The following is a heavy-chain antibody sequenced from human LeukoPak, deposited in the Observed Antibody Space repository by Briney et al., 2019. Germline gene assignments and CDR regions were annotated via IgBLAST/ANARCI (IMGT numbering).Heavy chain of an antibody. D-gene: IGHD3-22*01. V-gene: IGHV4-34*01. Sequence: PSETLSLTCAVYGGSLSGYYWSWIRQPPGKGLEWIGEINHSGSTNYNPSLKSRVTISVDTSKNQFSLKLSSVTAADTAVYYCARLQSRYYYDSSGYPLYYYYMDVWGKGTTVTISS. CDR1: GGSLSGYY. J-gene: IGHJ6*03. CDR3: ARLQSRYYYDSSGYPLYYYYMDV. CDR2: INHSGST.